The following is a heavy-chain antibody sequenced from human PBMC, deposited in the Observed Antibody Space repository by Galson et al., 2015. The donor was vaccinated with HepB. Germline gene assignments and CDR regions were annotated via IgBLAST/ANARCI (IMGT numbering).Heavy chain of an antibody. V-gene: IGHV3-11*03. Sequence: SLRLSCAASGFTFSDYYMSWIRQAPGKGLEWVSYISTTSTYTNYADSVKGRFTISRDNAKNSLFLQMNNLRAEDTALYYCARNWTLDSWGQGTLVTVSS. D-gene: IGHD1-1*01. J-gene: IGHJ4*02. CDR3: ARNWTLDS. CDR2: ISTTSTYT. CDR1: GFTFSDYY.